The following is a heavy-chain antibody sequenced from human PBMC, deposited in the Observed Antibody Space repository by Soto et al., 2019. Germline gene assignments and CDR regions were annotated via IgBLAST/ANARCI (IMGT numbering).Heavy chain of an antibody. CDR3: AREGSEWFGYGMDV. D-gene: IGHD3-10*01. CDR2: INAGNGNT. J-gene: IGHJ6*02. CDR1: GYTFTSYA. Sequence: QVQLVQSGAEVKKPGASVKVSCKASGYTFTSYAMHWVRQPPGQRLEWMGWINAGNGNTKYSQKFQGRVTITRDTSASTAYMELSSLRSEDTAVYYCAREGSEWFGYGMDVWGQGTTVTVSS. V-gene: IGHV1-3*01.